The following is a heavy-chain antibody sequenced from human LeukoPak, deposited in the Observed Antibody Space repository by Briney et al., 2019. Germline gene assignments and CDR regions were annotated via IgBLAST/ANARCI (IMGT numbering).Heavy chain of an antibody. D-gene: IGHD1-26*01. CDR3: ARDLVGASYY. Sequence: GKSLGLSCAASGFTFGTFWMSWVRQSPGEGLEWVANINRDGSERYYVDSVKGRFTISRDNARNSLYLEMNSLRAGDSGVYYCARDLVGASYYWGQGTQVTV. CDR2: INRDGSER. V-gene: IGHV3-7*03. J-gene: IGHJ4*02. CDR1: GFTFGTFW.